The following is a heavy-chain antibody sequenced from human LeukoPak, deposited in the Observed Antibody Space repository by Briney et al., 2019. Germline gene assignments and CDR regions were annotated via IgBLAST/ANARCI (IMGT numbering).Heavy chain of an antibody. J-gene: IGHJ3*02. CDR2: IYYSGRP. Sequence: SETLSLTSTVSGGSISSYYWSWIRQPPGEGLEWIGYIYYSGRPNYNPSLKSRVTISVDTSKNQFSLKLSSVTAADTAVYYCARFIGYSSSSGWMRAFDIWGQGTMVTVSS. CDR3: ARFIGYSSSSGWMRAFDI. D-gene: IGHD6-6*01. V-gene: IGHV4-59*01. CDR1: GGSISSYY.